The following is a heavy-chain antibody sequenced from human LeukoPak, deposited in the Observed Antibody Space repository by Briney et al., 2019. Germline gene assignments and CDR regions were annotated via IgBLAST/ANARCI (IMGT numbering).Heavy chain of an antibody. CDR3: ARCITIFGVVIRRCWFDP. CDR1: GGSFSGYY. D-gene: IGHD3-3*01. J-gene: IGHJ5*02. V-gene: IGHV4-34*01. Sequence: SETLSLTCDVYGGSFSGYYWSWIRQPPEKGLEWIGEINHSGSTNYNPSLKSRVTISVDTSKDQFSLKLSSVTAADTAVYYCARCITIFGVVIRRCWFDPWGQGTLVTVSS. CDR2: INHSGST.